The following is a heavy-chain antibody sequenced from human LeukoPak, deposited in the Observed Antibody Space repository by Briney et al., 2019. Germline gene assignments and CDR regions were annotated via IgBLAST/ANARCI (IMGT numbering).Heavy chain of an antibody. V-gene: IGHV3-53*01. CDR2: IYSGGST. CDR1: GFTVSSAY. J-gene: IGHJ6*02. Sequence: GGSLRLSCAASGFTVSSAYMSWARQAPGKGLEWVSVIYSGGSTYYADSVKGRFTISRDNSKNTLYLQMNSLRVEDTAVYYCARGYSSPYGLDVWGQGTTVTVSS. D-gene: IGHD6-19*01. CDR3: ARGYSSPYGLDV.